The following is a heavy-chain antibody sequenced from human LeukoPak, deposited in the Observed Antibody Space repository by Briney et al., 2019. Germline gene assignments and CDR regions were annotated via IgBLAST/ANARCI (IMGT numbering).Heavy chain of an antibody. CDR1: GFTFSSYS. D-gene: IGHD5-24*01. V-gene: IGHV3-21*01. J-gene: IGHJ3*02. Sequence: GGSLRLSCAASGFTFSSYSMNWVRQAPGKGLEWVSSISSSSSYIYYADSVKGRFTITRDNAQNSLYLQMNSLRAEDTAVYYCARDNPRWNPHAFDIWGQGTMVTVSS. CDR2: ISSSSSYI. CDR3: ARDNPRWNPHAFDI.